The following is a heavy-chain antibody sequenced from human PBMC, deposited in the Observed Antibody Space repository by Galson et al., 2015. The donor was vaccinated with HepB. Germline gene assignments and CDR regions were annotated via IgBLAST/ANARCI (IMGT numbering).Heavy chain of an antibody. D-gene: IGHD2-2*01. Sequence: SLRLSCAASGFTFSSYWMSWVRQAPGKGLEWVANIKQDGSEKYYVDSVKGRFTISRDNAKNSLYLQMNSLRAEDTAVYYCARDQRYCSSTNCLYGSGSYSVYGMDVWGQGTTVTVSS. J-gene: IGHJ6*02. V-gene: IGHV3-7*03. CDR1: GFTFSSYW. CDR3: ARDQRYCSSTNCLYGSGSYSVYGMDV. CDR2: IKQDGSEK.